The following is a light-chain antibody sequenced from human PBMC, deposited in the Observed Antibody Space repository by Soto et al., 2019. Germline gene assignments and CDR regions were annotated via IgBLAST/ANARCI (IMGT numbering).Light chain of an antibody. CDR1: SSNVGAGYD. CDR3: QSYDRSLSGSV. J-gene: IGLJ3*02. CDR2: GNS. Sequence: QSVLTQPPSVSGAPGQRVTISCTGSSSNVGAGYDVHWYQQLPGTAPKLLIYGNSNLPSGVPDRFSGSKSGTSASLAITGLQAEDEADYYCQSYDRSLSGSVFGGGTKVTVL. V-gene: IGLV1-40*01.